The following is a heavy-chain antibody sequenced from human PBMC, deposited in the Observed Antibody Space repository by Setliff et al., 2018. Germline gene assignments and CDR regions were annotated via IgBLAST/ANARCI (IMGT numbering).Heavy chain of an antibody. Sequence: PSETLSLTCTVSGGSMNSYYLSWIRQPPGKGLEWIGDIYDTGSTNYNPSLKSRVTISVDTSKNQFSLKLTSVTAADTAVYYCARARIQLWSSPYNWFDPWGQGTLVTVSS. J-gene: IGHJ5*02. D-gene: IGHD5-18*01. CDR1: GGSMNSYY. CDR2: IYDTGST. CDR3: ARARIQLWSSPYNWFDP. V-gene: IGHV4-59*12.